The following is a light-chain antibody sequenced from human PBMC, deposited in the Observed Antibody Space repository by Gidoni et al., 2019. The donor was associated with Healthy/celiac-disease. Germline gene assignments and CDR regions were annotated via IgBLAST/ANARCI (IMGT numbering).Light chain of an antibody. J-gene: IGLJ1*01. Sequence: QSALTQPASVSGSPGQSITISCTGTSSDVGGYNYVSWYQQHPGKAPKLMIYEVSNRPSGVSNRFSGSKSGNTASLTISGLQAEDEADYYCSSYTSSSTLNVFGTGTKVXV. V-gene: IGLV2-14*01. CDR1: SSDVGGYNY. CDR3: SSYTSSSTLNV. CDR2: EVS.